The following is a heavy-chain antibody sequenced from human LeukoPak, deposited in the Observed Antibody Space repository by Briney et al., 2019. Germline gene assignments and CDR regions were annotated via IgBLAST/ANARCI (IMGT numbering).Heavy chain of an antibody. V-gene: IGHV5-51*01. D-gene: IGHD3-10*01. CDR2: IYPGDSYT. J-gene: IGHJ3*02. Sequence: GESLKISCQGSGYSFTSYWIAWVRQMPGQGLEWMGIIYPGDSYTTYSPSFQGQVTISADKSISTAYLQWRSLKASDTAMYYCARRSGSDALDIWGQGTMVTVSS. CDR1: GYSFTSYW. CDR3: ARRSGSDALDI.